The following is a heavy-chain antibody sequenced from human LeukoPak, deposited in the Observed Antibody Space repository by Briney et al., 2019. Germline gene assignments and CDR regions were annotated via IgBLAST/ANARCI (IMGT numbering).Heavy chain of an antibody. V-gene: IGHV1-69*13. CDR1: GGTFSSYA. CDR2: IIPIFGTA. CDR3: ARDLLGVTRIPYS. Sequence: SVKVSCKASGGTFSSYAISWVRQAPGQGLEWMGGIIPIFGTANYAQKFQGRVTITADESTSTAYMELSSLRSEDTAVYYCARDLLGVTRIPYSWGQGTLVTVSS. J-gene: IGHJ4*02. D-gene: IGHD4-11*01.